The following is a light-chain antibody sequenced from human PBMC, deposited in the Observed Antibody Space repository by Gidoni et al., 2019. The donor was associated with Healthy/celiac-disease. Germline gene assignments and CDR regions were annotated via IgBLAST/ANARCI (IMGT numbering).Light chain of an antibody. V-gene: IGKV1-33*01. Sequence: DIQMNQSPSSLSASVGDRVTITCQASQDISNYLNWYQQKPGKAPKLPSRFSGSGSGTDFTFPISSLQPEDIATYYCQQYDNLPLTFXGXTKVEIK. CDR3: QQYDNLPLT. CDR1: QDISNY. J-gene: IGKJ4*01.